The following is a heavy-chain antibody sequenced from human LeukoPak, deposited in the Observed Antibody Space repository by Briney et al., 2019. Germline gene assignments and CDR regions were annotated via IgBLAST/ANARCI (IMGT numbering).Heavy chain of an antibody. V-gene: IGHV1-8*01. CDR3: ARSDLPWFVSAQITYYHHMDV. J-gene: IGHJ6*03. Sequence: ASVKVSCKASGYTFTSYDINWVRQATGQGLEWMGWMNPNSGNTGYAQKFQGRGTMARNTSISTAYMELCSLRSEDPAVYYCARSDLPWFVSAQITYYHHMDVWGKGTTVTVSS. CDR2: MNPNSGNT. D-gene: IGHD3-10*01. CDR1: GYTFTSYD.